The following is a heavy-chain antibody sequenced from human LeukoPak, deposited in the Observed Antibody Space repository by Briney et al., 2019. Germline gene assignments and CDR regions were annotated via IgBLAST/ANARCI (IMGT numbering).Heavy chain of an antibody. CDR2: IRYDGSNK. J-gene: IGHJ4*02. D-gene: IGHD3-22*01. CDR3: AKPGGYYDSSGYFDY. V-gene: IGHV3-30*02. CDR1: GFTFSSYG. Sequence: GGSLRLSCAASGFTFSSYGMHWVRQAPGKGLEWVAFIRYDGSNKYYADSVKGRFTISRDNSKNTLYLQMNSLRAEDTAVYYCAKPGGYYDSSGYFDYWGQGTLVTVSS.